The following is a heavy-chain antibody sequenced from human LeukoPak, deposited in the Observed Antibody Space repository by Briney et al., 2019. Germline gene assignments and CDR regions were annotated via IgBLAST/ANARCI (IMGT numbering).Heavy chain of an antibody. CDR1: GYTFTSYD. Sequence: ASVKVPCKASGYTFTSYDINWVRQATGQGLEWMGWMNPNSGNTGYAQKFQGRVTMTRNTSISTAYMELSSLRSEDTAVYYCARGEGYCSSTSCPLDYWGQGTLVTVSS. CDR3: ARGEGYCSSTSCPLDY. V-gene: IGHV1-8*01. CDR2: MNPNSGNT. J-gene: IGHJ4*02. D-gene: IGHD2-2*01.